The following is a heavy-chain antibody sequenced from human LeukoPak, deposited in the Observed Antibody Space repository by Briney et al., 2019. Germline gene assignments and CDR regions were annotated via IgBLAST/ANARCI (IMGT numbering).Heavy chain of an antibody. J-gene: IGHJ4*02. CDR1: GGSISSSSYY. V-gene: IGHV4-39*01. CDR3: VNYYDSSDYQQPNHFDY. D-gene: IGHD3-22*01. CDR2: IYYSGST. Sequence: SETLSLTCTVSGGSISSSSYYWGWIRQPPGKGLDWIGSIYYSGSTYYNPSLKSRFTISADTSKNQFSLKLGSVTAADTAVYYCVNYYDSSDYQQPNHFDYWGQGTLVTVSS.